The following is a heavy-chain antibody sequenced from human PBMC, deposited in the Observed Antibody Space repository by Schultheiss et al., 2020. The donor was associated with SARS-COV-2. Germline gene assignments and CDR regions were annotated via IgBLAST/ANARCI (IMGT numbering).Heavy chain of an antibody. CDR2: IYYSGST. V-gene: IGHV4-39*07. CDR3: ARDPVAGPFDY. CDR1: TFSSYW. J-gene: IGHJ4*02. D-gene: IGHD6-19*01. Sequence: TFSSYWMSWIRQPPGKGLEWIGSIYYSGSTYYNPSLKSRVTISVDTSKNQFSLKLSSVTAADTAVYYCARDPVAGPFDYWGQGTLVTVSS.